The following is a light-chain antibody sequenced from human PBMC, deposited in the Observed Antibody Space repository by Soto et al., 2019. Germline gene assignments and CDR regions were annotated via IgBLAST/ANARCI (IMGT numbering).Light chain of an antibody. Sequence: QSVLTQPASVSGSPGQSIAISCTGTSSDVGGYSYVSWYQQQPDKAPKLVISDVSNRPSGVSDRFSGPKSGNTASLTISGLQTEDEADYYCASYTTSSTYVFGTGTKVTVL. CDR3: ASYTTSSTYV. CDR2: DVS. V-gene: IGLV2-14*01. J-gene: IGLJ1*01. CDR1: SSDVGGYSY.